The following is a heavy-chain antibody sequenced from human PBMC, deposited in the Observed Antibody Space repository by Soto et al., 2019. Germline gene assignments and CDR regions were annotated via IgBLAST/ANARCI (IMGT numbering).Heavy chain of an antibody. D-gene: IGHD6-13*01. V-gene: IGHV3-33*01. CDR3: AREIAAAGTSHFDN. J-gene: IGHJ4*02. CDR1: GFILSTYA. Sequence: QVQLVESGGGVVQPGRSLSLSCAASGFILSTYAMHWVRQAPGKGLEWVAVIWYDGSNKYYVDSVKGRFTISRDNSKNTLYLQMNSLRAEDTAVYYCAREIAAAGTSHFDNWGQGTLVTVSS. CDR2: IWYDGSNK.